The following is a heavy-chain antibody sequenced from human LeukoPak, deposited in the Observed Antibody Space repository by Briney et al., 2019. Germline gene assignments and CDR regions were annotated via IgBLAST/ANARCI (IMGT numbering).Heavy chain of an antibody. CDR1: GGSISSGGYY. D-gene: IGHD3-22*01. J-gene: IGHJ4*02. CDR3: ARGRYYYDSSGYNDFDY. V-gene: IGHV4-61*08. Sequence: TSETLSLTCTVSGGSISSGGYYWSWIRQPPGKGLEWIGYIYYTGNTNYNPSLKSRVTISVDTSKIQFSLKLSSVTAAGTAVYYCARGRYYYDSSGYNDFDYWGQGTLVTVSS. CDR2: IYYTGNT.